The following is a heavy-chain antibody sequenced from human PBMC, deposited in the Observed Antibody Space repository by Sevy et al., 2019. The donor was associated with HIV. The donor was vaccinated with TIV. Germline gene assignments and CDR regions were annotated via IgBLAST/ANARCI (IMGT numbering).Heavy chain of an antibody. CDR1: GYTFTSYD. D-gene: IGHD2-2*01. V-gene: IGHV1-8*03. Sequence: ASVKVSCKASGYTFTSYDINWVRQATGQGLEWMGWMNPNSGNTGYAQKFQGRVTITRDTSISTAYMELSSLRSEDTAVYYCARVVRTEGTRYCSSTSCYPGGTQQRRIYYFDYWGQGTLVTVSS. J-gene: IGHJ4*02. CDR2: MNPNSGNT. CDR3: ARVVRTEGTRYCSSTSCYPGGTQQRRIYYFDY.